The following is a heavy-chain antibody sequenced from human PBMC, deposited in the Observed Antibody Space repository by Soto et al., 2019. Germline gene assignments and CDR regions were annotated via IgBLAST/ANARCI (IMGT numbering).Heavy chain of an antibody. CDR1: GYTFSNYW. Sequence: PGESLKISCKGSGYTFSNYWIGWVRPMPGKGLEWMGIIYPGDSDARYSPSFQGQVTFSVDKSISTAYLQWSSLKASDTAIYYCARQHHVSNSPSWFDPWGQGTLVTVSS. J-gene: IGHJ5*02. V-gene: IGHV5-51*01. CDR3: ARQHHVSNSPSWFDP. CDR2: IYPGDSDA. D-gene: IGHD6-6*01.